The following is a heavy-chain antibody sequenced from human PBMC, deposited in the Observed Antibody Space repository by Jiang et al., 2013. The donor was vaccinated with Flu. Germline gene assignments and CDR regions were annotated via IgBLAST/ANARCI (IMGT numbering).Heavy chain of an antibody. CDR2: IYYSGST. D-gene: IGHD1/OR15-1a*01. V-gene: IGHV4-39*01. CDR1: GGSISSSSYY. Sequence: GPGLVKPSETLSLTCTVSGGSISSSSYYWGWIRQPPGKGLEWIGSIYYSGSTYYNPSLKSRVTISVDTSKNQFSLKLSSVTAADTAVYYCARQIEGQQWYFDLWGRGTLVTVSS. J-gene: IGHJ2*01. CDR3: ARQIEGQQWYFDL.